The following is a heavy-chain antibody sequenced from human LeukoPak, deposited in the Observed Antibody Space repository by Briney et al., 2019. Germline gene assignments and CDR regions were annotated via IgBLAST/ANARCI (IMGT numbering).Heavy chain of an antibody. CDR1: GISFSSYE. V-gene: IGHV3-48*03. D-gene: IGHD5-18*01. CDR2: ISSSGTTM. J-gene: IGHJ4*02. CDR3: ARGFRDTAMFLDY. Sequence: GGSLRLSCAASGISFSSYEMNWVRQAPGKGLEWISCISSSGTTMYYADSVEGRFTISRDNAKNSLYLQMNSLRAEDTAVYYCARGFRDTAMFLDYWGQGTLVTVSS.